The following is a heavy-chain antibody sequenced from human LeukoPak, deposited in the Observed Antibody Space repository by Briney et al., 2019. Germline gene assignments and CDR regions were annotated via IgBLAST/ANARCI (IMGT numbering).Heavy chain of an antibody. D-gene: IGHD3-10*01. J-gene: IGHJ4*02. CDR3: ARVPGGLGHFDY. CDR1: GYTFTSYY. Sequence: ASVKVSCKASGYTFTSYYIHWVRQAPGQGLEWMGIINPSGGSTSYAQKFQGRVTMTRDTSTSTVYMELSSLRSEDTAVYYCARVPGGLGHFDYWGQGTLATVSS. CDR2: INPSGGST. V-gene: IGHV1-46*03.